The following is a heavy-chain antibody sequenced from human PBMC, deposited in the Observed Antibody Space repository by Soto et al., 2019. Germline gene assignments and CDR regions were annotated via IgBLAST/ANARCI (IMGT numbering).Heavy chain of an antibody. CDR3: ARTDIVTTNCFDP. CDR2: INHRGSA. J-gene: IGHJ5*02. Sequence: QVHLQQWGAGLLKPSETLSLTCAVYGESFIGYYWTWIRQPPGKGLEWIGEINHRGSANYNPSLKSRVTISVDTSNNQFSLKLSSVTAADTSVYHCARTDIVTTNCFDPWGQGTLVTVSS. V-gene: IGHV4-34*02. CDR1: GESFIGYY. D-gene: IGHD5-12*01.